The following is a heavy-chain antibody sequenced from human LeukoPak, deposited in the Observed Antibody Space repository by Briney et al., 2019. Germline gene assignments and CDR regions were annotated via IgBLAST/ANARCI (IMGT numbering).Heavy chain of an antibody. CDR2: LYNSGSP. CDR1: GASISSYY. Sequence: AETLSLTCTVSGASISSYYWTWIRQPPGKGQEWIGHLYNSGSPNYNPSLKSRVTISLDTSKNKFSLKLSSVTAADTAVYHCARGWGYFDYWGQGTLVTVS. V-gene: IGHV4-59*01. CDR3: ARGWGYFDY. D-gene: IGHD3-16*01. J-gene: IGHJ4*02.